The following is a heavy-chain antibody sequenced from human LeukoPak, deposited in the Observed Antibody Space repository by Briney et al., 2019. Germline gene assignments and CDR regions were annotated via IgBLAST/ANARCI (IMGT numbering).Heavy chain of an antibody. CDR3: ARDPEGIVVVPAAIDY. D-gene: IGHD2-2*01. CDR2: ISYDGSNK. Sequence: GGSLRLSCAASGFTFSSYGMHWVRQAPGKGLEWVAVISYDGSNKYYADSVKGRFTISRDNSKNTLYLQMNSLRAEDTAVYYCARDPEGIVVVPAAIDYWGQGTLVTVSS. J-gene: IGHJ4*02. CDR1: GFTFSSYG. V-gene: IGHV3-30*03.